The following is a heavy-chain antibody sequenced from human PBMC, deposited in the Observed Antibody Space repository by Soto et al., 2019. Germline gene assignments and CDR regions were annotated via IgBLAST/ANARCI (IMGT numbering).Heavy chain of an antibody. CDR3: TSPDPGYSSSWIQYYGMDV. D-gene: IGHD6-13*01. CDR1: GFTFSGSA. V-gene: IGHV3-73*02. Sequence: EVQLVESGGGLVQPGGSLKLSCAASGFTFSGSAMHWVRQASGKGLEWVGRIRSKANSYATAYAASVKGRFTISRDDSKNTAYLQMNSLKTEDTAVYYCTSPDPGYSSSWIQYYGMDVWGQGTTVTVSS. J-gene: IGHJ6*02. CDR2: IRSKANSYAT.